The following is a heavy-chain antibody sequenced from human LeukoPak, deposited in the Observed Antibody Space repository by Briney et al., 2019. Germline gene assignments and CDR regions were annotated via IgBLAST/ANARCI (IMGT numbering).Heavy chain of an antibody. V-gene: IGHV3-49*04. CDR2: IRSKAYGGTT. CDR1: GFTFGDYA. J-gene: IGHJ4*02. CDR3: TRVGDDYYASSGDDY. Sequence: GGSLRLSCTASGFTFGDYAMSWVRQAPGKGPEWVGFIRSKAYGGTTEYAASVKGRFTISRDDSRSIAYLQMNSLKTEDTAVYYCTRVGDDYYASSGDDYWGQGTLVT. D-gene: IGHD3-22*01.